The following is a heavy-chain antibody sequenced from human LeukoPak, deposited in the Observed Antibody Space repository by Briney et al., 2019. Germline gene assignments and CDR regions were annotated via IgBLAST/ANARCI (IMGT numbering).Heavy chain of an antibody. V-gene: IGHV3-74*01. CDR2: INSDGSST. Sequence: GGSLRLSCAASGFTFSSYWMHWVRQAPGKGLVWVSRINSDGSSTSYADSMKGRFTISRDNAKNTLYLQMNSLRAEDTAVYYCARESSVATQEGFDYWGQGTLVTVSS. D-gene: IGHD5-12*01. CDR1: GFTFSSYW. J-gene: IGHJ4*02. CDR3: ARESSVATQEGFDY.